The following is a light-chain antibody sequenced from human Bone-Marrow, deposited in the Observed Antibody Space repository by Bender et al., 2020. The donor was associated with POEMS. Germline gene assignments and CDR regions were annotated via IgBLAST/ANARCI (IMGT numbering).Light chain of an antibody. Sequence: QSVLTPPPSVSAAPGQKVTISCSGSDFNIGNNYVSWYQQHPGTAPKLLIYGYNNRPSGVPDRFSGSKSGTSASLAITGLQAEDEGDYYCQSYDNSLGGWVFGGGTKLTVL. CDR3: QSYDNSLGGWV. CDR2: GYN. V-gene: IGLV1-40*01. CDR1: DFNIGNNY. J-gene: IGLJ3*02.